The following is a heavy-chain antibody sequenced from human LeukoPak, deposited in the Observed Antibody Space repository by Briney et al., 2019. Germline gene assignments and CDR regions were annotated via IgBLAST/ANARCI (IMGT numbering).Heavy chain of an antibody. D-gene: IGHD6-6*01. V-gene: IGHV3-7*03. CDR1: GFTFSSYW. CDR2: IKQDGSEK. Sequence: PGGSLRLSCAASGFTFSSYWMSWIRQAPGKGLEWVANIKQDGSEKYYVDSVKGRFTISRDNAKNSLYLQMDSLRAEDTAVYYCTREPGGAFGSSPGNYWGQGTLVTVSS. CDR3: TREPGGAFGSSPGNY. J-gene: IGHJ4*02.